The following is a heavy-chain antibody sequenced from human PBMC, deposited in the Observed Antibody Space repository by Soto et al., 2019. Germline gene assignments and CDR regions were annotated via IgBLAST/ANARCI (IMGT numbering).Heavy chain of an antibody. Sequence: PSETLSLTCTVSGGSISSYYWSWIRQPPGKGLEWIGYIYYSGSTNYNPSLKSRVTISVDTSKNQFSLKLSSVTAADTAVYYCARGFHYYDSSGYYSWGQGTLVTVS. CDR1: GGSISSYY. D-gene: IGHD3-22*01. CDR2: IYYSGST. J-gene: IGHJ4*02. V-gene: IGHV4-59*01. CDR3: ARGFHYYDSSGYYS.